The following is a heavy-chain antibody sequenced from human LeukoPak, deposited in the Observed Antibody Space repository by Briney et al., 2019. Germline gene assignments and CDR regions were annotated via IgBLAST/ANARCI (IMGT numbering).Heavy chain of an antibody. J-gene: IGHJ4*02. D-gene: IGHD3-16*01. CDR3: AKGGGGVLAS. Sequence: QTGRSLRLSCAASGFTFSSYAMSWVRQAPGKGLEWVSSISGSGSSTYYADSVKDRFTISRDNSKNTLFLQMNSLKADDTAVYYCAKGGGGVLASWGQGTLVTVSS. V-gene: IGHV3-23*01. CDR2: ISGSGSST. CDR1: GFTFSSYA.